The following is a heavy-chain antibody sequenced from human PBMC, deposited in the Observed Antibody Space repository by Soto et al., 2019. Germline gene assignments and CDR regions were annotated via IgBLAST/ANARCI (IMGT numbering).Heavy chain of an antibody. CDR1: GGTFSSYA. CDR3: ATFFHQDYGGNFDY. D-gene: IGHD4-17*01. CDR2: IIPIFGTA. Sequence: QVQLVQSGAEVKKPGSSVKVSCKASGGTFSSYAISWVRQAPGQGLEWMGGIIPIFGTANYAQKFQGRVTSTADESTSTAYMELSRLRSEDTAGYYCATFFHQDYGGNFDYWGQGTLVTVSS. V-gene: IGHV1-69*12. J-gene: IGHJ4*02.